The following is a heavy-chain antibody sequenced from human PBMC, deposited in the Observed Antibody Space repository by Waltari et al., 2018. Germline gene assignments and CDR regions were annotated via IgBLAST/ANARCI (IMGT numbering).Heavy chain of an antibody. V-gene: IGHV3-23*03. J-gene: IGHJ4*02. CDR3: AKERSYGSGSYYIDY. Sequence: EVQLLESGGGLVQPGGSLRLSCAASGFTFSSYAMSWVRQAPGKGLEWVSVIYSGCSSTYYADSVKGRFTISRDNSKNTLYLQMNSLRAEDTAVYYCAKERSYGSGSYYIDYWGQGTLVTVSS. CDR2: IYSGCSST. D-gene: IGHD3-10*01. CDR1: GFTFSSYA.